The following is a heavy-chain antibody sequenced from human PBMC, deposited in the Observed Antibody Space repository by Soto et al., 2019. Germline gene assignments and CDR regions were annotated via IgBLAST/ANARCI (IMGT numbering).Heavy chain of an antibody. Sequence: QVQLVQSGAEVKKPGSSVKVSCKTSGGTFSSNAISWVRQAPGQGLEWVGGIIPIFGTANYALKFHGRVTIIADDSTSTAYMELNSLRSEDTAVYYCARGSITWFLDSWGQGTLVTVSS. J-gene: IGHJ4*02. V-gene: IGHV1-69*12. CDR1: GGTFSSNA. CDR2: IIPIFGTA. CDR3: ARGSITWFLDS. D-gene: IGHD6-13*01.